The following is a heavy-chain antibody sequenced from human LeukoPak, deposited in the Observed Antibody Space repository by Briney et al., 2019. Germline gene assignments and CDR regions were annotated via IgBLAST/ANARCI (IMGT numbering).Heavy chain of an antibody. D-gene: IGHD1-26*01. Sequence: SETLSLTCAVYGGSSSGYYWTWIRQPPGKGLEWIGEINHSGSTNYNPSLKSRVTISVDTSKNQFSLNLSSVTAADTAVFYCARLGLTQDAFDIWGQGAMVTVSP. J-gene: IGHJ3*02. CDR2: INHSGST. CDR3: ARLGLTQDAFDI. CDR1: GGSSSGYY. V-gene: IGHV4-34*01.